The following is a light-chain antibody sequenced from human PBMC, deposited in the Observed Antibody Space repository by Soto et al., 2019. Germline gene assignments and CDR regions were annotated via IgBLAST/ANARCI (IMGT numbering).Light chain of an antibody. Sequence: DIQMTQSPSTLSASVGDRVTITCRASQSISSWLAWYQQKPGKAPKLLIYKASSLESGVQSRFSGSGSGTEFTLTISSLQPDDFATYYCQQYNSYSTFGQGTKVDIK. J-gene: IGKJ1*01. CDR2: KAS. V-gene: IGKV1-5*03. CDR1: QSISSW. CDR3: QQYNSYST.